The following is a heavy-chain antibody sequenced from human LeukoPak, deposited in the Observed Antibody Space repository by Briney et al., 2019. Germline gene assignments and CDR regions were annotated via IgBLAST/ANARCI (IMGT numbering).Heavy chain of an antibody. CDR3: ARGVRIAVAGNIDY. CDR1: GFTFSNYW. CDR2: INDDGSAT. Sequence: GGSLRLSCAASGFTFSNYWMHWVRQVPGKGLVWVSRINDDGSATFYADSVKGRFTISRDNAKNTLFLQMSSLRAEDTAVYYCARGVRIAVAGNIDYWGQGTQVTVSS. V-gene: IGHV3-74*01. D-gene: IGHD6-19*01. J-gene: IGHJ4*02.